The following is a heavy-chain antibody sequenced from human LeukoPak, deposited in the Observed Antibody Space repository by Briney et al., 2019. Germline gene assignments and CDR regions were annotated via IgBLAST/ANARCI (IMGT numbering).Heavy chain of an antibody. CDR2: ISVYNGST. CDR3: ARESTSWSFEY. CDR1: GYTFSRYG. Sequence: ASVTVSCKASGYTFSRYGINWVRQAPGQGLEWMGWISVYNGSTDYSQRLQGRITMTADTSTSTAFMELTSLRSDDTAVYFCARESTSWSFEYWGQGTLVTVS. D-gene: IGHD6-13*01. V-gene: IGHV1-18*01. J-gene: IGHJ4*02.